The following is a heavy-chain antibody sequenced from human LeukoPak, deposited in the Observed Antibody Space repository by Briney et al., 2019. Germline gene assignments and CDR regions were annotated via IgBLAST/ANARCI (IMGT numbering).Heavy chain of an antibody. CDR2: ISSSGSTI. CDR1: GFTFSSYE. D-gene: IGHD6-13*01. Sequence: RGCLRLSCAASGFTFSSYEMNCVRQAPGKGLGRGSYISSSGSTIYYTDSVKGRFTISRDNDKNSLYLQMNSLRAEDTAVYYCARAFQELPQLYYYYYMDVWGKGTTLTV. CDR3: ARAFQELPQLYYYYYMDV. V-gene: IGHV3-48*03. J-gene: IGHJ6*03.